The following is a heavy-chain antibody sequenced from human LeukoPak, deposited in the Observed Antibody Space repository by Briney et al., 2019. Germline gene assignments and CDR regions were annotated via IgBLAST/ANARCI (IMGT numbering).Heavy chain of an antibody. V-gene: IGHV3-11*04. Sequence: GGSLRLSCAVSGVTFNDYYMSWIRQAPGTGLEWVSFISGSGGGNSIYYADSVKGRFTISRDNAKNSVYLQMNSLRAEDTAVYYCARGDPTVTTTGSGGLDIWGQGTMVTVSS. D-gene: IGHD4-17*01. CDR2: ISGSGGGNSI. J-gene: IGHJ3*02. CDR1: GVTFNDYY. CDR3: ARGDPTVTTTGSGGLDI.